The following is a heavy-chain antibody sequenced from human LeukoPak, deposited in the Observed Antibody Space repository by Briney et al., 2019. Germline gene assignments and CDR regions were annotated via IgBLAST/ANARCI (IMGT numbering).Heavy chain of an antibody. CDR1: GDSVSSNSAA. V-gene: IGHV6-1*01. D-gene: IGHD6-19*01. CDR3: ARGSSGWYPGYYYYYGMDV. Sequence: SQTLSLTCAISGDSVSSNSAAWNWIRQSPSRGLEWLGRTYYRSKWYNDYAVSVKSRITINPDTSKNQFSLQLNSVTPEDTAVYDCARGSSGWYPGYYYYYGMDVWGQGTTATVSS. CDR2: TYYRSKWYN. J-gene: IGHJ6*02.